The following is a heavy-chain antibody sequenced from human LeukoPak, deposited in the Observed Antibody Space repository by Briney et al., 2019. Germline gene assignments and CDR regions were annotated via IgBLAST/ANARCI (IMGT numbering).Heavy chain of an antibody. V-gene: IGHV3-30*04. CDR1: GFTFSSYA. CDR2: ISYDGSNK. Sequence: GRSLRLSCAASGFTFSSYAMHWVRQAPGKGLEWVAVISYDGSNKYYADSVKGRFTISRDNSKNTLYLQMNSLRAEDTAVYYCARGYYDSSGYYDEEALDYWGQGTLVTVSS. D-gene: IGHD3-22*01. J-gene: IGHJ4*02. CDR3: ARGYYDSSGYYDEEALDY.